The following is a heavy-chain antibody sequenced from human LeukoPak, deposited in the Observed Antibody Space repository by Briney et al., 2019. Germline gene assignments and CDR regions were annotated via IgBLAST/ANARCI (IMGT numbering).Heavy chain of an antibody. V-gene: IGHV3-15*07. CDR2: IKSKTDGGTT. CDR1: GFTFSNAW. Sequence: GGSLRLSCAASGFTFSNAWMNWVRQAPGKGLKWVGRIKSKTDGGTTDYAAPVKGRFTISRDDSKNTLYLQMNSLKTEDTAVYYCSTTYYYDSSEGYWGQGTLVTVSS. J-gene: IGHJ4*02. CDR3: STTYYYDSSEGY. D-gene: IGHD3-22*01.